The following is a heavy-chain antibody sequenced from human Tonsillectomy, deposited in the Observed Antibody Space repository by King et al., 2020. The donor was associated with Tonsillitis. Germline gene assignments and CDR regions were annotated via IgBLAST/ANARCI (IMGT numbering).Heavy chain of an antibody. Sequence: VQLQESGPGLVKPSQTLSLTCTVSGGSISSGDYYWSWIRQPPGKGLEWIGYIYYSGSTYYNPSLKSRVTISVDTSKNQFSLKLISVTAADTAVDYCASDSAPSIAAAGTHWGQGTLVTVSS. CDR2: IYYSGST. V-gene: IGHV4-30-4*01. CDR3: ASDSAPSIAAAGTH. J-gene: IGHJ4*02. CDR1: GGSISSGDYY. D-gene: IGHD6-13*01.